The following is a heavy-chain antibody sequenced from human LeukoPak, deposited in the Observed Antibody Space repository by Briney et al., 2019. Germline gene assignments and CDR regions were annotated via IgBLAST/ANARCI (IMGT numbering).Heavy chain of an antibody. CDR1: GGSISSGDYY. D-gene: IGHD3-22*01. Sequence: SQTLSLTCTVSGGSISSGDYYWSWIRQPPGKGLEWIAYMYYSGSTYYNPSLKSRVTMSADTSKNQLSLKLSSVTAADKAVYYCARPYYYDSRIDPWGQGILVTVSS. V-gene: IGHV4-30-4*01. CDR2: MYYSGST. J-gene: IGHJ5*02. CDR3: ARPYYYDSRIDP.